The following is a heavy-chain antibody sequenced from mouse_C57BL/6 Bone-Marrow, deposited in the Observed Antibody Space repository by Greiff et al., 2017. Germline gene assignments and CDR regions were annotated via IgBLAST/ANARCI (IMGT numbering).Heavy chain of an antibody. J-gene: IGHJ3*01. CDR2: ISDGGSYT. CDR3: ARDKAWFAY. Sequence: EVQLVESGGGLVKPGGSLKLSCAASGFTFSSYAMSWVRQTPEKRLGWVATISDGGSYTYYPDNVKGRFTISRDNAKNNLYLQMSHLKSEDTAMYYCARDKAWFAYWGEETLVSVSA. CDR1: GFTFSSYA. V-gene: IGHV5-4*01.